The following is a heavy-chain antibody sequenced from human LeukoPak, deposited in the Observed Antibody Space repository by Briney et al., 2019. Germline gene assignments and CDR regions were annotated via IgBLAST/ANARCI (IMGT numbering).Heavy chain of an antibody. D-gene: IGHD5-24*01. Sequence: ASVKVSCKASGGTFSSYAISWVRQAPGQGLEWMGWINPNSGGTNYAQKFQGRVTMTRDTSISTAYMELSRLRSDDTAVYYCARDPRRDGYIGYWGQGTLVTVSS. CDR1: GGTFSSYA. CDR3: ARDPRRDGYIGY. CDR2: INPNSGGT. V-gene: IGHV1-2*02. J-gene: IGHJ4*02.